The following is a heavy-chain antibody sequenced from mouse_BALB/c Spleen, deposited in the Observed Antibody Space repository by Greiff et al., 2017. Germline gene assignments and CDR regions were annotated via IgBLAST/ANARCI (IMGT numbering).Heavy chain of an antibody. J-gene: IGHJ2*01. CDR1: GFTFTDYY. CDR3: ARGLRLLDY. CDR2: IRNKANGYTT. V-gene: IGHV7-3*02. Sequence: DVKLVESGGGLVQPGGSLRLSCATSGFTFTDYYMSWVRQPPGKALEWLGFIRNKANGYTTEYSASVKGRFTISRDNSQSILYLQMNTLRAEDSATYYCARGLRLLDYWGQGTTLTVSS. D-gene: IGHD1-2*01.